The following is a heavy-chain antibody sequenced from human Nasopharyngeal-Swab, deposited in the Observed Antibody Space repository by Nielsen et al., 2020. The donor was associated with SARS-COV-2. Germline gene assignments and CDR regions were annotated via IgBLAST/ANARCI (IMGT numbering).Heavy chain of an antibody. J-gene: IGHJ4*02. V-gene: IGHV3-15*01. CDR3: GKAVAGTVDY. Sequence: GGSLRLSCAASGFTFSNAWMSWVRQAPGKGLEWVGRIKSKTDGGTTNYAAPVKGRFTISRDDSKNTLYLQMNSLKTEDTAVYYCGKAVAGTVDYWGQGTPVTVSS. CDR1: GFTFSNAW. CDR2: IKSKTDGGTT. D-gene: IGHD6-19*01.